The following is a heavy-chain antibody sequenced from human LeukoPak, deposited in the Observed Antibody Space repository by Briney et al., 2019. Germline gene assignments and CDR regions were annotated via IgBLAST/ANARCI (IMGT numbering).Heavy chain of an antibody. D-gene: IGHD3-3*01. CDR1: GFTFSSYA. V-gene: IGHV3-23*01. Sequence: GGFLRLSCAASGFTFSSYAMSWVRQAPGKGLEWVSAISGSGGSTYYADSVKGRFTISRDNSKNTLYLQMNSLRAEDTAVYYCAREREIDYDFWSGYYSPVCCDYWGQGTLVTVSS. CDR2: ISGSGGST. J-gene: IGHJ4*02. CDR3: AREREIDYDFWSGYYSPVCCDY.